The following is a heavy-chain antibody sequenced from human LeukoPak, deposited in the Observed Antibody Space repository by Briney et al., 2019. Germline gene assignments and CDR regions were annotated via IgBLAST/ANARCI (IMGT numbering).Heavy chain of an antibody. CDR2: INHSGST. Sequence: MSSETLSLNCAVSGESFSGYYWSWIRQPPGKGLEWIGEINHSGSTNYNPSLKSRVTISVDTSKNQFSLKLSSVTAADTAVYYCASLRSHFDYWGQGTLVTVSS. V-gene: IGHV4-34*01. J-gene: IGHJ4*02. CDR3: ASLRSHFDY. CDR1: GESFSGYY.